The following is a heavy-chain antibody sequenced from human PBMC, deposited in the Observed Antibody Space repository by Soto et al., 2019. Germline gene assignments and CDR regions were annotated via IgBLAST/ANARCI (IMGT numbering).Heavy chain of an antibody. CDR3: AREAMITFGGVIVMNGMDV. CDR2: ISYDGSNK. CDR1: GFTFSSYG. Sequence: QVQLVESGGGVVQPGRSLRLSCAASGFTFSSYGMHWVRQAPGKGLEWVAVISYDGSNKYYADSVKGRFTISRDNSKNTLYLQMNSLRAEDTAVYYCAREAMITFGGVIVMNGMDVWGQGTTVTVSS. D-gene: IGHD3-16*02. J-gene: IGHJ6*02. V-gene: IGHV3-30*03.